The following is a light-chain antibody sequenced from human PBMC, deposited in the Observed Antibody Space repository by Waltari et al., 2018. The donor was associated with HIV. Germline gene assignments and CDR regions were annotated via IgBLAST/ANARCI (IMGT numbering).Light chain of an antibody. CDR2: GKN. CDR3: KTRDRSGNLYV. CDR1: NLRTSY. J-gene: IGLJ1*01. V-gene: IGLV3-19*01. Sequence: SSELTQDPAVSVALGQTVKITCQGDNLRTSYARWYQQKPGQAPVLVSYGKNRRPSEIPDRFSSSASRNTASLIITGAQAEDEAEYYCKTRDRSGNLYVFGTGTTVTVL.